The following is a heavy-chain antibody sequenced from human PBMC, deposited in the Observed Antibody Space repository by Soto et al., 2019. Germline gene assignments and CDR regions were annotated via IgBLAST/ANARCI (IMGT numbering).Heavy chain of an antibody. Sequence: QVHLVQSGAEVKKPGSSVKISCKASGGSFSTYAINWLRQAPGQGLEWMGGIIPLFGTENYAQNFQDRFTFTADMSTTTAYMEVRSLTSEDTAVYYCAIGFWSGPIANYFDYWGHGTLVTVSS. D-gene: IGHD3-3*01. J-gene: IGHJ4*01. V-gene: IGHV1-69*06. CDR2: IIPLFGTE. CDR1: GGSFSTYA. CDR3: AIGFWSGPIANYFDY.